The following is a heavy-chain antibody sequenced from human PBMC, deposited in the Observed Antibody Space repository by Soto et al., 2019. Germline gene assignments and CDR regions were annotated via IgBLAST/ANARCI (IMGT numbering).Heavy chain of an antibody. Sequence: PGGSLRLSCAASGFTFSSYGMHWVRQAPGKGLEWVAVISYDGSNKYYADSVKGRFTISRDNSKNTLYLQMNSLRAEDTAAYYCAKDKERAFDIWGQGTMVTVSS. V-gene: IGHV3-30*18. CDR1: GFTFSSYG. J-gene: IGHJ3*02. CDR3: AKDKERAFDI. CDR2: ISYDGSNK.